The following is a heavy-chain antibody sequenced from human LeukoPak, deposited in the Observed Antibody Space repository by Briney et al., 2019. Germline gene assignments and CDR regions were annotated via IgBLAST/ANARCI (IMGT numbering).Heavy chain of an antibody. Sequence: SETLSLTCTVSGGSISSYYWSWIRQPPGKGLEWIGYIYYSGSTNYNPSLKSRVTISVDTSKNQFSLRLSSVTAADTAVYYCARALYSYGSGSPFDYWGQGTLVTVSS. D-gene: IGHD3-10*01. V-gene: IGHV4-59*01. CDR2: IYYSGST. CDR3: ARALYSYGSGSPFDY. CDR1: GGSISSYY. J-gene: IGHJ4*02.